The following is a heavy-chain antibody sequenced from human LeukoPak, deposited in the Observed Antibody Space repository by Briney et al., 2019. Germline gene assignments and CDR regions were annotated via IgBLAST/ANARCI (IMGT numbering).Heavy chain of an antibody. Sequence: PGGPLRLSCAASGFTFSGYWMSWLRQAPGKGLEWVANIKQDGTEIYYVDSVKGRFIISRDNAKNSLYLQMNSLRAEDTAVYYCARDGSGWSVYWGQGTLVTVSS. CDR3: ARDGSGWSVY. J-gene: IGHJ4*02. V-gene: IGHV3-7*01. CDR1: GFTFSGYW. CDR2: IKQDGTEI. D-gene: IGHD6-19*01.